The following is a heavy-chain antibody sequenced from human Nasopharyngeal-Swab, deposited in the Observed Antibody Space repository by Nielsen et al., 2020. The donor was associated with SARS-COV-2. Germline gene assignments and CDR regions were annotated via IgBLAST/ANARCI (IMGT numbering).Heavy chain of an antibody. CDR3: ARGVKSKGGSSGRDY. CDR1: GGSISSSNW. J-gene: IGHJ4*02. V-gene: IGHV4-4*02. Sequence: SETLSLTCAVSGGSISSSNWWSWVRQPPGKGLEWIGEINHSGSTNYNPSLKSRVTISVDTSKNQFSLKLSSVTAADTAVYYCARGVKSKGGSSGRDYWGQGTLVTVSS. CDR2: INHSGST. D-gene: IGHD6-19*01.